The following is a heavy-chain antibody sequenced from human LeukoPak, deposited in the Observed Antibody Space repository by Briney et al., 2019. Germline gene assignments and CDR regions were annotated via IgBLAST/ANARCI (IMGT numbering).Heavy chain of an antibody. CDR1: GFTFSTQN. Sequence: GGSLRLSCAASGFTFSTQNMNWARQAPGKGLEWVAYISTSGDSTKYADSVEGRFTISRDNAENSLFLLMNSLRVEDTAVYYCVKNGWLDYWGQGILVTVSS. CDR2: ISTSGDST. D-gene: IGHD6-19*01. V-gene: IGHV3-21*06. J-gene: IGHJ4*02. CDR3: VKNGWLDY.